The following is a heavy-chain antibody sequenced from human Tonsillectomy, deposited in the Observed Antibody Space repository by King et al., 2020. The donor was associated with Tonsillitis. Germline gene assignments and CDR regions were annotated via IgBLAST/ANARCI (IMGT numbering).Heavy chain of an antibody. CDR1: GYTFTDTG. Sequence: QVQLVESGSELKKPGASVRVSCKASGYTFTDTGVNWVRQAPGQGLQWMGWINTYTGNPMYAPDFTGRFVFSLDTSVTTAYLQISSLKAEDTALYYCARAGADTFSYRAFDIWGQGTMVIVSS. V-gene: IGHV7-4-1*02. CDR3: ARAGADTFSYRAFDI. D-gene: IGHD3-10*01. CDR2: INTYTGNP. J-gene: IGHJ3*02.